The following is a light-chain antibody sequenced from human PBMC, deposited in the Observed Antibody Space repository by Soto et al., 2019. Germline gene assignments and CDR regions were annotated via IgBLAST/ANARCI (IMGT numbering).Light chain of an antibody. CDR1: SSNIGSNY. Sequence: QSVLAQPPSASGTPGQRVTISCSGSSSNIGSNYVYWYQQLPGTAPKLLIYRNNQRPSGVPGRFSGSKSGTSASLAITELRSEDEADYYCAAWDDSLSANFVFGTGTKVTVL. CDR2: RNN. V-gene: IGLV1-47*01. CDR3: AAWDDSLSANFV. J-gene: IGLJ1*01.